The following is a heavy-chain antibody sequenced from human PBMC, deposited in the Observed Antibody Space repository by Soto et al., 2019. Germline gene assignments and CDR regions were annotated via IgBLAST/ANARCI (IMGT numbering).Heavy chain of an antibody. CDR1: GFTLSNYA. CDR3: ARIKLVDFFFINVDVYDMDV. D-gene: IGHD2-15*01. V-gene: IGHV3-21*06. CDR2: ISSDSRYI. J-gene: IGHJ6*02. Sequence: EVQLVESGGGLVQPGGSLRLSCAASGFTLSNYAVNWVRQAPGKGLEWVSYISSDSRYIYHGDSGKGRFTISRDNARNSVYLQMNSLRDEDTAVYYWARIKLVDFFFINVDVYDMDVWCQGTPVTVSS.